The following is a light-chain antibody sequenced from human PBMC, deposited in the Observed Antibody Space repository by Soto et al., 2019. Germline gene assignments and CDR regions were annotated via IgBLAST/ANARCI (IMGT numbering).Light chain of an antibody. J-gene: IGKJ2*01. CDR3: QQYDNWYT. CDR2: GAS. V-gene: IGKV3-15*01. CDR1: QSVSSK. Sequence: EIVMTQSPATLSVSPGERATLSCRASQSVSSKLDWYQQKPGQALRLLIYGASTRATGIPARFSGSGSGTEFTLTISRLQSEDFAVYYCQQYDNWYTFGQGTKLEIK.